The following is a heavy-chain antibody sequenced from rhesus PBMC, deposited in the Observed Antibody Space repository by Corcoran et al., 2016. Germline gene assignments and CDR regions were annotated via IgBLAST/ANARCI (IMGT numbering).Heavy chain of an antibody. CDR2: IFGGTGST. J-gene: IGHJ2*01. V-gene: IGHV4-127*01. Sequence: QVHLQESGPGLVKPSETLSLTCAVSGYSISSAYGWDWSRPPPGKGLELIGQIFGGTGSTYYNPSLKSRVTVSKDTSKNQFSLKLRSVTAAYTAVYYCARAVYWYFDLWGPGSPITISS. CDR3: ARAVYWYFDL. CDR1: GYSISSAYG.